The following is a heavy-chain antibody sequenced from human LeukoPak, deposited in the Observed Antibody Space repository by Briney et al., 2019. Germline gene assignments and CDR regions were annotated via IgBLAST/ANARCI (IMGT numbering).Heavy chain of an antibody. CDR2: IKSKTDGGTT. Sequence: GGSLRLSCAASGFTFSNAWMSWVRQAPGKGLEWVGRIKSKTDGGTTDYAAPVKGRFTISRDDSKNTLYLQMNSLRAEDTAVYYCARDHQPGGLRLNYWGQGTLVTVSS. CDR3: ARDHQPGGLRLNY. J-gene: IGHJ4*02. CDR1: GFTFSNAW. D-gene: IGHD5/OR15-5a*01. V-gene: IGHV3-15*01.